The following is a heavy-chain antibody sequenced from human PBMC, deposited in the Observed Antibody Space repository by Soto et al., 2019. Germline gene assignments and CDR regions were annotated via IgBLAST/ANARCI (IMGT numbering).Heavy chain of an antibody. CDR2: MSHSGGT. CDR1: GGFVSSGNYY. V-gene: IGHV4-61*01. CDR3: ARVERGTATTVVDAFDI. J-gene: IGHJ3*02. Sequence: PSETLSLTCAVYGGFVSSGNYYWSWIRQPPGKGLEWIGEMSHSGGTHFKPSLKSRVTISVDTSKKQFSLKKSSVTAADTALYYCARVERGTATTVVDAFDIWGPGTMVTVSS. D-gene: IGHD1-1*01.